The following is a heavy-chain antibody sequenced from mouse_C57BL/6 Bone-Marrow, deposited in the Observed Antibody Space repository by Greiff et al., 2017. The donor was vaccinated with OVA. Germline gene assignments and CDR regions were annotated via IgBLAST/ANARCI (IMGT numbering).Heavy chain of an antibody. Sequence: EVQGVESGPELVKPGASVKIPCKASGYTFTDYNMDWVKQSHGKSLEWIGDINPNNGGTIYNQKFKGKATLTVDKSSSTAYMELRSLTSEDTAVYYCARGSTMVTTDWFADWGQGTLVTVSA. CDR1: GYTFTDYN. J-gene: IGHJ3*01. CDR3: ARGSTMVTTDWFAD. CDR2: INPNNGGT. V-gene: IGHV1-18*01. D-gene: IGHD2-2*01.